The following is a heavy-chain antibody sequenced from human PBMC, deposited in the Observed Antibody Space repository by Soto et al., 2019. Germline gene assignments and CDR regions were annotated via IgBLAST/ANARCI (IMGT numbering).Heavy chain of an antibody. CDR1: GGSISSYY. Sequence: SETLSLTCTVSGGSISSYYWSWIRQPPGKGLEWIGYIYYSGSTNYNPSLKSRVTISVDTSKNQFSLKLSSVTAADTAVYYCARETILMGTQYWGQGTLVTVSS. CDR2: IYYSGST. J-gene: IGHJ4*02. CDR3: ARETILMGTQY. D-gene: IGHD2-8*01. V-gene: IGHV4-59*01.